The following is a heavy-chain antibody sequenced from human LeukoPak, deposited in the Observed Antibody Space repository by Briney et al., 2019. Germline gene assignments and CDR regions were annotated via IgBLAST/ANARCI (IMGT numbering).Heavy chain of an antibody. D-gene: IGHD6-13*01. J-gene: IGHJ4*02. V-gene: IGHV3-30*02. CDR3: AKPAGAATPFLDY. CDR1: GFTFSSYA. CDR2: IRYDGSNK. Sequence: PGGSLRLSCAASGFTFSSYAMSWVRQAPGKGLEWVAFIRYDGSNKYYADSVKGRFTISRDNSKNTLYLQMNSLRAEDTAVYYCAKPAGAATPFLDYWGQGTLVAVSS.